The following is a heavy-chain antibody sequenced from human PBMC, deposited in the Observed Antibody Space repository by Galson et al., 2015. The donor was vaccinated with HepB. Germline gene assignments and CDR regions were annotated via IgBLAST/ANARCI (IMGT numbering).Heavy chain of an antibody. D-gene: IGHD1-14*01. CDR2: INAGNGNT. Sequence: SVKVSCKASGYTFTSYAMHWVRQAPGQRLEWMGWINAGNGNTKYSQKFQGRVTITRDTSASTAYMELSSLRSEDTAVYYCAKTKDYYYYMDVWGKGTTVTVSS. J-gene: IGHJ6*03. V-gene: IGHV1-3*01. CDR3: AKTKDYYYYMDV. CDR1: GYTFTSYA.